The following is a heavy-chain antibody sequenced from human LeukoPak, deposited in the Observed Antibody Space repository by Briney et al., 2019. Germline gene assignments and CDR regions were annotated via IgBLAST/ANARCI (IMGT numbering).Heavy chain of an antibody. CDR1: GFTFSSYA. D-gene: IGHD3-22*01. CDR3: AKVISSGYYLKVFDY. J-gene: IGHJ4*02. V-gene: IGHV3-23*01. CDR2: ISGSGGST. Sequence: GGPLRLSCAASGFTFSSYAMSWVRQAPGKGLEWVSAISGSGGSTYYADSVKGRFTISRDNSKNTLYLQMNSLRAEDTAVYYCAKVISSGYYLKVFDYWGQGTLVTVSS.